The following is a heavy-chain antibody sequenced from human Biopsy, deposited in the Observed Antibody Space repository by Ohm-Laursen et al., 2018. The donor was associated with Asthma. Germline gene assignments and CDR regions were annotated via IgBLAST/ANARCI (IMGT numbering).Heavy chain of an antibody. J-gene: IGHJ4*02. CDR2: ISYDGNHK. Sequence: SLRLSCSASGFMFRSFGMHWVRQAPGKGLEWVAVISYDGNHKFYEDSVKGRFTISRDNSKNTLYLQMNSLRTEDTAVYYCAKRRGYSGHNNDYWGQGTLVIVSS. V-gene: IGHV3-30*18. D-gene: IGHD5-12*01. CDR3: AKRRGYSGHNNDY. CDR1: GFMFRSFG.